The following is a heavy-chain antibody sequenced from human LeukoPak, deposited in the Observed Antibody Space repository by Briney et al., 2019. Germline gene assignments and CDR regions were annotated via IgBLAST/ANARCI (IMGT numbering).Heavy chain of an antibody. D-gene: IGHD1-26*01. CDR1: GFTFSNYW. V-gene: IGHV3-74*01. Sequence: GGSLRLSCAASGFTFSNYWMYWVSQGPGKGLVWVSRISSDGRNTNYADSVTGRFTISRDNAKNTLFLQVNSLRADDTAVYYCARGRSGNYYDYWGQGTLVTVSS. CDR3: ARGRSGNYYDY. J-gene: IGHJ4*02. CDR2: ISSDGRNT.